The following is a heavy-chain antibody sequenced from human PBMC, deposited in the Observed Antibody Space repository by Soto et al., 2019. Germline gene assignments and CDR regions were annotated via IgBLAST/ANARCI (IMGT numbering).Heavy chain of an antibody. CDR2: IIPIFGTT. D-gene: IGHD6-19*01. V-gene: IGHV1-69*01. J-gene: IGHJ6*02. CDR3: ASRASSGWYYYYDMDF. Sequence: QVQLVQSGAEVKKPGSSVKVSCKASGGTFTSDAISWVRQAPGQGLEWMGGIIPIFGTTNYAQKFQGRVTITAAEPTSTVYMELSSLRSDDTAVYYCASRASSGWYYYYDMDFWGQGTTVTVSS. CDR1: GGTFTSDA.